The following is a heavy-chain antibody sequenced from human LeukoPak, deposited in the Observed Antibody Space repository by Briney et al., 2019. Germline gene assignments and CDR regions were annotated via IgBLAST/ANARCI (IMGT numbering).Heavy chain of an antibody. J-gene: IGHJ3*02. CDR2: ITWNSGTI. D-gene: IGHD6-13*01. Sequence: GGSLRLSCAASGFTFDDYAMHWVRQAPGKGLEWVSGITWNSGTIAYADSVKGRFTISRDNAKNSLYLQMNSLRAEDTALYYCAKDTAAGGDDAFDIWGQGTMVTVSS. V-gene: IGHV3-9*01. CDR3: AKDTAAGGDDAFDI. CDR1: GFTFDDYA.